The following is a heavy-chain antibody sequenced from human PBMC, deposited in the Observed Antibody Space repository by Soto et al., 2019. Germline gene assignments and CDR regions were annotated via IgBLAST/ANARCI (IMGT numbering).Heavy chain of an antibody. V-gene: IGHV4-61*01. J-gene: IGHJ4*02. D-gene: IGHD2-8*01. CDR2: IYYSGST. CDR1: GGSVSSGSYY. CDR3: ARIGLRSDYFDY. Sequence: SETLSLTCTVSGGSVSSGSYYWSWIRQPPGKGLEWIGYIYYSGSTNYNPSLKSRVTISVDTSKNQFSLKLSSVTAADTAVYYCARIGLRSDYFDYWGQGTLVTVSS.